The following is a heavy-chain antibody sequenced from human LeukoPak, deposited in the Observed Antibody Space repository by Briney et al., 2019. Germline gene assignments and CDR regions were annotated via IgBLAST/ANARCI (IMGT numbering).Heavy chain of an antibody. Sequence: SVKVSCKASGFTFSTSAVQWVRQARGQRLEWIGWIVVGSGNTHYALKFQERVTITRDVSTNTAYMELSSLRSEDTAVYYCAAEGPHDFFDYWGQGTLVTVSS. CDR2: IVVGSGNT. V-gene: IGHV1-58*01. D-gene: IGHD3-3*01. CDR1: GFTFSTSA. CDR3: AAEGPHDFFDY. J-gene: IGHJ4*02.